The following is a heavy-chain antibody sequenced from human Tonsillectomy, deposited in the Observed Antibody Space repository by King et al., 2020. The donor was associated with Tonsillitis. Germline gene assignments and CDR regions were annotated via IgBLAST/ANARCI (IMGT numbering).Heavy chain of an antibody. CDR2: INHSGST. D-gene: IGHD3-22*01. CDR3: ARVGYYYDSSGYYRLGDAFDI. Sequence: VQLQQWGAGLLKPSETLSLTCAVYGGSFSGYYWSWIRQPPGKGLEWIGEINHSGSTNYNPSLKSRVTISVDTSKNQFSLKLSSVTAAGTAVYYCARVGYYYDSSGYYRLGDAFDIWGQGTMVTVSS. CDR1: GGSFSGYY. V-gene: IGHV4-34*01. J-gene: IGHJ3*02.